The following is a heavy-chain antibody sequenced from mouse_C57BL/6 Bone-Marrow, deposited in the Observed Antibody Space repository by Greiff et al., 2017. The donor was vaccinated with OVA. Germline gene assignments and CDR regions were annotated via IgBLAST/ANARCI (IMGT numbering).Heavy chain of an antibody. CDR3: ARKCYDYPCAY. CDR2: IWTGGGT. J-gene: IGHJ3*01. D-gene: IGHD2-4*01. Sequence: VQLQQSGPGLVAPSQSLSITCTVSGFSLPSYAISWVRQPPGKGLEWLGVIWTGGGTNYNSSLKSRLGISKDNSKSQVVLKMNSLQTDETARYYCARKCYDYPCAYWGEGTLVTVSA. V-gene: IGHV2-9-1*01. CDR1: GFSLPSYA.